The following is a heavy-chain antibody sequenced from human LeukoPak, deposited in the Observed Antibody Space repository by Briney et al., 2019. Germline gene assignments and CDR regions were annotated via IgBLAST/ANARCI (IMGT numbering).Heavy chain of an antibody. CDR3: ARLGYCSSTSCYNFDY. Sequence: SETLSLTCTVSGGSISSSSYYWGWIRQPPGKGLEWIGSIYYSGSTYYSPSLKSRLTISVDTSKNQFSLMLSSVTAANTAVYYCARLGYCSSTSCYNFDYWGQGTLVTVSS. D-gene: IGHD2-2*01. CDR1: GGSISSSSYY. V-gene: IGHV4-39*01. CDR2: IYYSGST. J-gene: IGHJ4*02.